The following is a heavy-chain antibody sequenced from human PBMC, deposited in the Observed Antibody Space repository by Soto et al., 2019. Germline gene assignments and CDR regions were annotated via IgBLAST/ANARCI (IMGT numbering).Heavy chain of an antibody. CDR1: GFTFSSYA. CDR3: ARDSDDYGGNAFDI. D-gene: IGHD4-17*01. V-gene: IGHV3-30-3*01. CDR2: ISYDGSNK. J-gene: IGHJ3*02. Sequence: GGSLRLSCAASGFTFSSYAMHWVRQAPGKGLEWVAVISYDGSNKYYADSVKGRFTISRDNSKNTLYLQMNSLRAEDTAVYYCARDSDDYGGNAFDIWGQGTMVTV.